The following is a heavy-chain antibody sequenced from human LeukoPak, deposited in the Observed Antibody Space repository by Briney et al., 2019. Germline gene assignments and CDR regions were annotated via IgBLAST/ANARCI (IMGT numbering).Heavy chain of an antibody. Sequence: GASVKVSCKVSGYTLTELSMHWVRLAPGKGLEWMGGFDPEDGETIYAQKFQGRVTMTEDTSTDTAYMELSSLRSEDTAVYYCARALMVRGVTHSWFDPWGQGTLVTVSA. D-gene: IGHD3-10*01. CDR3: ARALMVRGVTHSWFDP. CDR1: GYTLTELS. J-gene: IGHJ5*02. V-gene: IGHV1-24*01. CDR2: FDPEDGET.